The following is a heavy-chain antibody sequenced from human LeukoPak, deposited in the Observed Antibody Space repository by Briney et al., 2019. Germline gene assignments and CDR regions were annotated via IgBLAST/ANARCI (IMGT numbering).Heavy chain of an antibody. CDR2: ISSGSSNI. V-gene: IGHV3-48*01. CDR3: AREPLDY. Sequence: PGGSLRLSCAASGFTLSSYNMNWVRQAPGKGLEWVSYISSGSSNILYADSVKGRFTISRDNAKNSLYPQMNSLRAEDTAVYYCAREPLDYWGQGTLVTVPS. J-gene: IGHJ4*02. CDR1: GFTLSSYN.